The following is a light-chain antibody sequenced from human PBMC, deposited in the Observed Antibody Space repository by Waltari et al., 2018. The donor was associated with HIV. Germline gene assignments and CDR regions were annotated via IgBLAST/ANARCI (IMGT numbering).Light chain of an antibody. CDR3: VTWDSSLRAVV. J-gene: IGLJ3*02. Sequence: QSVLTQPPSVSAAPGQKVTISCSGCTPTLGHTYLSRYQQLPGTAPKLLIYDSDKRPSGIPDRFSASKSGTSATLGITGLQTGDEANYYGVTWDSSLRAVVFGGGTKLTVL. V-gene: IGLV1-51*01. CDR2: DSD. CDR1: TPTLGHTY.